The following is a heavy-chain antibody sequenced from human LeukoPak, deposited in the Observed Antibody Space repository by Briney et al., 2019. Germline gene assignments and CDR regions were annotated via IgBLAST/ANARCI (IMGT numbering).Heavy chain of an antibody. CDR3: ARERRSELYYWYFDL. Sequence: SGTLSLTCAVSGGSISSRNWWSWVRQPPGKGLEWIGYIYYSGSTYYNPSLKSRVTISVDTSKNQFSLKLSSVTAADTAVYYCARERRSELYYWYFDLWGRGTLVTVSS. J-gene: IGHJ2*01. V-gene: IGHV4-4*02. D-gene: IGHD1-26*01. CDR1: GGSISSRNW. CDR2: IYYSGST.